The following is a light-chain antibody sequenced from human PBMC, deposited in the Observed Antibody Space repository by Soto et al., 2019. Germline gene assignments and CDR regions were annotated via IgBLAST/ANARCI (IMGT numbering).Light chain of an antibody. J-gene: IGKJ5*01. CDR2: AAS. CDR1: QGISNF. V-gene: IGKV1-27*01. CDR3: QKYSSVIT. Sequence: DIQMTQSPSSLSVSVGDRVTITCRASQGISNFLAWYQQKPGKVPKLLISAASTLQSGVPSRFSGSGSGTDFTLTNTSLQPEDDATYYCQKYSSVITFGQGTRLEI.